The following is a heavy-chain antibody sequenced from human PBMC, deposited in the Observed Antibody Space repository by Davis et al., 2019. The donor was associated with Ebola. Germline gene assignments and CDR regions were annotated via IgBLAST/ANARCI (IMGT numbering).Heavy chain of an antibody. D-gene: IGHD3-16*01. CDR3: SRDPSTIGLWDL. CDR1: GGSISSSAYF. V-gene: IGHV4-39*07. CDR2: SYESGTT. Sequence: SETLSLTCIVSGGSISSSAYFWGWIRQPPGKGLEWIATSYESGTTYYNPSLKSRVTISIDPSKNQFSLKLTSMTAADTGVYFCSRDPSTIGLWDLWGQGTTVTVSS. J-gene: IGHJ3*01.